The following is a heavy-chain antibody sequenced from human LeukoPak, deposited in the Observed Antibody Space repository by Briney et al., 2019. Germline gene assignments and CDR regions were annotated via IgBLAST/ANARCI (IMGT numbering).Heavy chain of an antibody. CDR2: ISYDGSNK. CDR1: GFTFSSYA. CDR3: ARAPGSPYGGNSGY. J-gene: IGHJ4*02. Sequence: PGGSLRLSCAASGFTFSSYAMHWVRQAPGKGLEWVAVISYDGSNKYYADSVKGRFTISRDNSKNTLYLQMNSLRAEDTAVYYCARAPGSPYGGNSGYWGQGTLVTVSS. V-gene: IGHV3-30-3*01. D-gene: IGHD4-23*01.